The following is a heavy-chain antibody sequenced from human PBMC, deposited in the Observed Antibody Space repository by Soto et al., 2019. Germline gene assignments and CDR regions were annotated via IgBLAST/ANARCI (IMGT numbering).Heavy chain of an antibody. D-gene: IGHD3-3*01. CDR3: ARGDSRYDFWSGYPGFDP. Sequence: ASVKVSCKASGYTFTSYYMHWVRQAPGQGLEWMGIINPSGGSTSYAQKFQGRVTMTRDTSTSTVYMELSSLRSEDTAVYYCARGDSRYDFWSGYPGFDPWGQGTLVTVSS. V-gene: IGHV1-46*01. J-gene: IGHJ5*02. CDR2: INPSGGST. CDR1: GYTFTSYY.